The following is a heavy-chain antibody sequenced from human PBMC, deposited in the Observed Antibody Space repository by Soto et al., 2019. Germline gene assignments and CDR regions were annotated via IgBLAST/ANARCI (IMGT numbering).Heavy chain of an antibody. CDR3: ARDRSLGFTSNERGINWFDP. V-gene: IGHV4-31*03. D-gene: IGHD1-1*01. CDR1: GGSIISGGYY. J-gene: IGHJ5*02. CDR2: IYYSGST. Sequence: SETLSLTCTVSGGSIISGGYYWSWIRQHPGKGLEWIGYIYYSGSTYYNPSLKSRVTISVDTSKNQFSLELSSVTAADTAVYYCARDRSLGFTSNERGINWFDPWGEGALVTVST.